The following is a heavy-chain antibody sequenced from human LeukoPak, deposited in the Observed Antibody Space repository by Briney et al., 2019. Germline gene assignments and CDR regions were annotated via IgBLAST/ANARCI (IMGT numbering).Heavy chain of an antibody. V-gene: IGHV4-39*01. CDR2: IYYSGNT. CDR3: ARVSSMGSLDFDY. Sequence: SETLSLTCTVSGGSISSSSYYWGWIRQPPGKGLEWIGSIYYSGNTYYNPSLKSRVTISVDTSKNQFSLKLSSVTAADTAVYYCARVSSMGSLDFDYWGQGTLVTVSS. CDR1: GGSISSSSYY. J-gene: IGHJ4*02. D-gene: IGHD6-13*01.